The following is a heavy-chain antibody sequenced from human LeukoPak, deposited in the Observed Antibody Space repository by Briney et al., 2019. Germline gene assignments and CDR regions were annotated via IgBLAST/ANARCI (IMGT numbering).Heavy chain of an antibody. D-gene: IGHD6-13*01. CDR1: GFTCSSYW. CDR3: ARSEIAAAFDFDY. Sequence: LRLSCAASGFTCSSYWMSWVRQPPGKGLEWIGYIYYSGSTYYNPSLKSRVTISVDTSKNQFSLKLSSVTAADTAVYYCARSEIAAAFDFDYWGQGTLVTVSS. J-gene: IGHJ4*02. V-gene: IGHV4-31*02. CDR2: IYYSGST.